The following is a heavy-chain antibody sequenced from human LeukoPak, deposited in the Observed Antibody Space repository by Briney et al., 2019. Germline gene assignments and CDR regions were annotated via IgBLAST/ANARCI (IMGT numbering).Heavy chain of an antibody. V-gene: IGHV3-23*01. CDR1: GFTVSSNY. CDR3: ARGEVNYDFWSGYSY. D-gene: IGHD3-3*01. J-gene: IGHJ4*02. CDR2: ISGSGGST. Sequence: GGSLRLSCAASGFTVSSNYMSWVRQAPGKGLEWVSAISGSGGSTGYADSVKGRFTISRDNPKNTLYLQMNSLRAEDTAVYYCARGEVNYDFWSGYSYWGQGTLVTVSS.